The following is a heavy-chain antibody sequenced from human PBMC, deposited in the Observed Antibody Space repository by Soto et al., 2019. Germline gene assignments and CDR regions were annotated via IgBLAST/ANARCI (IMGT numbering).Heavy chain of an antibody. CDR1: GFTFSDSY. V-gene: IGHV3-11*01. CDR2: ISDRGSTT. J-gene: IGHJ5*02. Sequence: PGGSLRLSCAASGFTFSDSYMGWIRQAPGKGLEGVSYISDRGSTTHYADSVKGRFTIPRDNAKNSLYMQMNGLSAEDTAVYYCARDPSYCSPTCWNWFDPWGQGTLVTVSS. CDR3: ARDPSYCSPTCWNWFDP. D-gene: IGHD2-2*01.